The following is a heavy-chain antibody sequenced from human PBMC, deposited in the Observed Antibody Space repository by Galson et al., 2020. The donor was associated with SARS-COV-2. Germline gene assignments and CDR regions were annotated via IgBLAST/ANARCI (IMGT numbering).Heavy chain of an antibody. CDR2: ISAYNGNT. Sequence: ASVKVSCKASGYTFTSYGISWVRQAPGQGLEWMGWISAYNGNTNYAQKLQGRVTMTTDTSTSTAYMELRSLRSDDTAVYYCARGGYYDFWSGYCFDYWGQGTLVTVSS. J-gene: IGHJ4*02. D-gene: IGHD3-3*01. V-gene: IGHV1-18*01. CDR3: ARGGYYDFWSGYCFDY. CDR1: GYTFTSYG.